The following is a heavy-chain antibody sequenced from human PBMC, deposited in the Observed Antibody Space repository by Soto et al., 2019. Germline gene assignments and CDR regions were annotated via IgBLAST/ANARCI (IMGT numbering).Heavy chain of an antibody. D-gene: IGHD3-10*01. J-gene: IGHJ6*02. V-gene: IGHV3-33*08. CDR2: IWYDGSNK. Sequence: PGGSLRLSCAASGFTFSSYGMHWVRQAPGKGLEWVAVIWYDGSNKYYADSVKGRFTISRDNSKNTLYLQMNSLRVEDTAVYYCARSRPGASYGVDVWGQGTTVTVSS. CDR1: GFTFSSYG. CDR3: ARSRPGASYGVDV.